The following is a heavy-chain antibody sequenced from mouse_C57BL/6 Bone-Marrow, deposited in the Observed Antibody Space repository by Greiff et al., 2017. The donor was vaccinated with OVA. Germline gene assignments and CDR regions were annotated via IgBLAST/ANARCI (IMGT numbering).Heavy chain of an antibody. D-gene: IGHD1-1*01. J-gene: IGHJ4*01. CDR2: IDPNSGGT. CDR3: VNNYYGSRDYAMDY. CDR1: GYTFTSYW. V-gene: IGHV1-72*01. Sequence: QVHVKQPGAELVKPGASVKLSCKASGYTFTSYWMHWVKQRPGRGLEWIGRIDPNSGGTKYNEKFKSKATLTVDKPSSTAYMQLSSLTSEDSAVYYCVNNYYGSRDYAMDYWGQGTSVTVSS.